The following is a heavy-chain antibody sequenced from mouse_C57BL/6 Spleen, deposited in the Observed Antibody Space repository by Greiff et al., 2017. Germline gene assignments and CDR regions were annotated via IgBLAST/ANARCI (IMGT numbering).Heavy chain of an antibody. CDR2: IDPSDSYT. J-gene: IGHJ4*01. Sequence: QVQLQQPGAELVMPGASVKLSCTASGYTFTSYWMHWVKQRPGQGLEWIGEIDPSDSYTNYNQKFKGKSTLTVDKSSSTAYMQLSSLTSEDSAVYYCARTVYYDYDEGYAMDYWGQGTSVTVSS. CDR1: GYTFTSYW. V-gene: IGHV1-69*01. CDR3: ARTVYYDYDEGYAMDY. D-gene: IGHD2-4*01.